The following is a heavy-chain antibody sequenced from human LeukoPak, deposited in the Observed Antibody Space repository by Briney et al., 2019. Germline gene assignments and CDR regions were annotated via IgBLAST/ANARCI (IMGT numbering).Heavy chain of an antibody. D-gene: IGHD3-16*02. CDR2: ISGSGGST. Sequence: PGGSLRLSCAASGFTFSSYAMSWVRQAPGKGLEWVSAISGSGGSTYYADSVRGRFTISREDSKNTLYLQMDTLTAKDTAVYYCARDLWDYVWGTYRFYAFDVWGQGTMVTVSS. J-gene: IGHJ3*01. CDR3: ARDLWDYVWGTYRFYAFDV. CDR1: GFTFSSYA. V-gene: IGHV3-23*01.